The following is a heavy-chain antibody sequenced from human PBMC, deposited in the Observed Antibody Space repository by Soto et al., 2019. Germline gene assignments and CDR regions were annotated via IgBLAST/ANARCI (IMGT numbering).Heavy chain of an antibody. Sequence: ASVKVSCKAYGYTFTSYDINWVRQATGQGLEWMGWMNPNSGNTGYAQKFQGRVTMTRNTSISTAYMELSSLRSEDTAVYYCASIAVADYYYYGMDVWGQGTTVTVSS. V-gene: IGHV1-8*01. D-gene: IGHD6-19*01. CDR1: GYTFTSYD. CDR3: ASIAVADYYYYGMDV. J-gene: IGHJ6*02. CDR2: MNPNSGNT.